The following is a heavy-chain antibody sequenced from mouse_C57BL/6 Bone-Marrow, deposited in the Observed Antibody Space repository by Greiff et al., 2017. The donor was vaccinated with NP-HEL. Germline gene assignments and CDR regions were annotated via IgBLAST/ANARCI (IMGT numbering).Heavy chain of an antibody. J-gene: IGHJ3*01. V-gene: IGHV5-9*01. D-gene: IGHD1-1*02. CDR2: ISGGGGNT. Sequence: EVQRVESGGGLVKPGGSLKLSCAASGFTFSSYTMSWVRQTPEKRLEWVATISGGGGNTYYPDSVKGRFTISSDNSKNTLYLQMSRLGSEDTALYDCGRQRLCPPWFAYWGQGTLVTVSA. CDR1: GFTFSSYT. CDR3: GRQRLCPPWFAY.